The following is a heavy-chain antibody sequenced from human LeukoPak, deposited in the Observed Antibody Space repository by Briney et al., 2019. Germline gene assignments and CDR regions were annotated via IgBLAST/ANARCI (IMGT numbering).Heavy chain of an antibody. Sequence: GGSLRLSCAASGFTFSSYSMNWVRQAPGKGLEWVSSISSSSSYIYYADSVKGRFTISRDNSKNTLYLQMNSLRAEDTAVYYCAKDLGGYGSGSPDWFDPWGQGTLVTVSS. CDR3: AKDLGGYGSGSPDWFDP. D-gene: IGHD3-10*01. V-gene: IGHV3-21*04. CDR2: ISSSSSYI. J-gene: IGHJ5*02. CDR1: GFTFSSYS.